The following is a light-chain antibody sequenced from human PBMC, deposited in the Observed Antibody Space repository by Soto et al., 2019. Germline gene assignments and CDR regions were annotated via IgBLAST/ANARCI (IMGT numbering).Light chain of an antibody. Sequence: ILMTQSPATLSVSPGERATLSCRASQSVSSNFAWYQQKHGQAPRLLIYGASARATGIPARFSGSGSGTEFTLTISSLQSGDFAVYYCQQYNNWPPMAFGQGTKVEIK. CDR2: GAS. V-gene: IGKV3-15*01. CDR1: QSVSSN. CDR3: QQYNNWPPMA. J-gene: IGKJ1*01.